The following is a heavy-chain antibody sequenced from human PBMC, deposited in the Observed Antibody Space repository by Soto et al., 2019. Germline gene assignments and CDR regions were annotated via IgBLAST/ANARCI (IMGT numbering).Heavy chain of an antibody. V-gene: IGHV3-13*01. CDR1: GFTFKNYD. D-gene: IGHD5-12*01. CDR3: ARGRLNDFSPSPPQRFHP. Sequence: LRLSCVASGFTFKNYDMYWVRQVRGQALEWVSGIGTLHDTFYSAAVAGRFFVSREKGRDSLYLQMNSLRVGCSGVYFCARGRLNDFSPSPPQRFHPWG. CDR2: IGTLHDT. J-gene: IGHJ5*02.